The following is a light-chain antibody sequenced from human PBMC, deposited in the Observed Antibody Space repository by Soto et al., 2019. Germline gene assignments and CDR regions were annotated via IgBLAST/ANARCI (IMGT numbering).Light chain of an antibody. V-gene: IGKV3-11*01. CDR2: DAS. J-gene: IGKJ4*01. CDR1: QSVYSY. CDR3: QQRSDWPPLT. Sequence: TVLTQSPATLSLSPGERATLSCRASQSVYSYLAWYQQKPGQAPRLLIYDASNRAPGIPARFSGSGSGTDFTLIISSLDPEDFAVYYCQQRSDWPPLTFGGGTKVEIK.